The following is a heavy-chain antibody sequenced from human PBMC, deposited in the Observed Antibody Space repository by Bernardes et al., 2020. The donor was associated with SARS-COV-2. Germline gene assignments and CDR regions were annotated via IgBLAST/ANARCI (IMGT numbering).Heavy chain of an antibody. D-gene: IGHD6-13*01. J-gene: IGHJ6*02. V-gene: IGHV1-18*04. CDR1: GYTFRHFG. Sequence: ASVKVSCKASGYTFRHFGISWVRQAPGQGLEWMGWITAYSDNTNYAQKFQGRVTITTDTSTSTAYMELRSLRSDDTAMYFCARAGGSSSYLYDYGMDVWGQGTTVTVSS. CDR2: ITAYSDNT. CDR3: ARAGGSSSYLYDYGMDV.